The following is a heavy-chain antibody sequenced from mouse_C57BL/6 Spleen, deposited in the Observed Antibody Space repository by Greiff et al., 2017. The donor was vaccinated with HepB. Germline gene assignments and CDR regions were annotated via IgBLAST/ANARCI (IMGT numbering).Heavy chain of an antibody. CDR3: ASSSGYGNMMDY. CDR1: GYTFTSYW. J-gene: IGHJ4*01. CDR2: IDPSDSET. Sequence: QVQLQQPGAELVRPGYSVKLSCKASGYTFTSYWMHWVKQRPIQGLEWIGHIDPSDSETHYNQKFKDKATLTVDKSSRTAYMQLSSLTSEDSAVYYCASSSGYGNMMDYWGQGTSVTVSS. D-gene: IGHD3-2*02. V-gene: IGHV1-52*01.